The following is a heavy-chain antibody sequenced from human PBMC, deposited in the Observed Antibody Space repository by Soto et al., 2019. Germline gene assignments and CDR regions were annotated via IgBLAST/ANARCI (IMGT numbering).Heavy chain of an antibody. J-gene: IGHJ4*02. D-gene: IGHD1-26*01. CDR1: GHTFTGHY. CDR3: ARQRDDTGSYFDY. V-gene: IGHV1-2*04. Sequence: QVQLVQSGAEVKKPGASLKVSCKASGHTFTGHYLHWVRQAPGQRLEWMGFINPISGYTYYAQRFQGWVKMTKDTSVRPVYMELTRLTSDDTAIYYCARQRDDTGSYFDYWGQGTLVTVSS. CDR2: INPISGYT.